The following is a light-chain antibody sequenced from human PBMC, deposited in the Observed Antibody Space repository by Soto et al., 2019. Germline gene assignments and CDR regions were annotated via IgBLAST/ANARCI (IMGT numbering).Light chain of an antibody. CDR2: GVS. Sequence: EIVLMQSPATLSVSPGESVTLSCRASQLFSSNLAWYQHKPGQAPRLLIYGVSTREAGVPEGFGSSGAGAVCTRTISSLQYEDVVVYSCQQYNNWPRTFGQGTKVDIK. CDR1: QLFSSN. V-gene: IGKV3-15*01. CDR3: QQYNNWPRT. J-gene: IGKJ1*01.